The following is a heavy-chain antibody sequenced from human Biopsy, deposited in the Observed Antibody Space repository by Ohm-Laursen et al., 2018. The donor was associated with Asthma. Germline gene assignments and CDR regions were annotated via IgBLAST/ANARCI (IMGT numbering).Heavy chain of an antibody. J-gene: IGHJ4*02. D-gene: IGHD2-8*01. CDR2: INPSVAGT. CDR1: GFSFDNYF. CDR3: ARARETTNYGDSDFDI. Sequence: EASVKVSCKASGFSFDNYFMHWVRQAPGQGLEWMGIINPSVAGTRYAEKFRGRLIVTRDASTRTAFMDLRSLRSDDTAIYFCARARETTNYGDSDFDIWGQGTLITVSS. V-gene: IGHV1-46*02.